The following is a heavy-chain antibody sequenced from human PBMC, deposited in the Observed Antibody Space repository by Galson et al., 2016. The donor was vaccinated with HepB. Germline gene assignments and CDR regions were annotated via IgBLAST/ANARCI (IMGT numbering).Heavy chain of an antibody. D-gene: IGHD3-3*01. Sequence: SLRLSCAASGLTFSSYAMSWVRQAPGQGLEWVSAVTITGGSTYYADSVKGRFTISRDNSKNTLYLQMNSLRAEDTAVYFCARLYDFWSGYYNFDYWGQGTLVTVSS. V-gene: IGHV3-23*01. CDR3: ARLYDFWSGYYNFDY. J-gene: IGHJ4*02. CDR1: GLTFSSYA. CDR2: VTITGGST.